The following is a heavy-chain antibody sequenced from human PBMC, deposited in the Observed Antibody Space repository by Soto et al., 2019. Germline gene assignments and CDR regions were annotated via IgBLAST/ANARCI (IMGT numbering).Heavy chain of an antibody. Sequence: AGGSLRLSCAASGFTFSSYSMNWVRQAPGKGLEWVSSISSSSSYIYYADSVKGRFTISRDNAKNSLYLQMNSLRAEDTAVYYCARSHFTYYYDSSGPKGDAFDIWGQGTMVTVSS. CDR1: GFTFSSYS. V-gene: IGHV3-21*01. J-gene: IGHJ3*02. CDR2: ISSSSSYI. CDR3: ARSHFTYYYDSSGPKGDAFDI. D-gene: IGHD3-22*01.